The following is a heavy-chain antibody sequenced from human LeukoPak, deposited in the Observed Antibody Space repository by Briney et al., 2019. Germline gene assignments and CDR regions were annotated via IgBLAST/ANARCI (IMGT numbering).Heavy chain of an antibody. CDR1: GGTFSSYA. CDR3: ARDAGYCSSSSCPMPFD. V-gene: IGHV1-69*05. D-gene: IGHD2-2*01. CDR2: IIPIFGTA. Sequence: ASVKASCKASGGTFSSYAISWVRQAPGQGLEWMGGIIPIFGTANYAQKFQGRVTITTDESTSTAYMELSSLRSEDTAVYYCARDAGYCSSSSCPMPFDWGQGTLVTVSS. J-gene: IGHJ4*02.